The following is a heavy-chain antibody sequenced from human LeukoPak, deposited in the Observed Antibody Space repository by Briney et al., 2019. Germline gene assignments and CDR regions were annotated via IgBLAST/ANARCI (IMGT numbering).Heavy chain of an antibody. V-gene: IGHV3-23*01. CDR2: ISGSGGST. J-gene: IGHJ6*03. Sequence: GGSLRLSCAASGFTFSSYAMSWARQAPGKGLEWVSAISGSGGSTYYADSVKGWFTISRDNSKNTLYLQMNSLRAEDTAVYYCAKGEYSSSSHYYYYMDVWGKGTTVTVSS. CDR1: GFTFSSYA. D-gene: IGHD6-6*01. CDR3: AKGEYSSSSHYYYYMDV.